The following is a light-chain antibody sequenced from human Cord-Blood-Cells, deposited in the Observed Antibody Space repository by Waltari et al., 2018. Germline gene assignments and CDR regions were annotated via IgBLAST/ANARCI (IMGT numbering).Light chain of an antibody. Sequence: DIVMTQSPDSLAVSLCERATINCKSSQSVLYSSNNKNYLAWYQQKPGQPPKLLIYWASTRESGVPDRFSVSGSGTDFTLTISSLQAEDVAVYYCQQYYSTPLTFGGGTKVEIK. V-gene: IGKV4-1*01. J-gene: IGKJ4*01. CDR2: WAS. CDR3: QQYYSTPLT. CDR1: QSVLYSSNNKNY.